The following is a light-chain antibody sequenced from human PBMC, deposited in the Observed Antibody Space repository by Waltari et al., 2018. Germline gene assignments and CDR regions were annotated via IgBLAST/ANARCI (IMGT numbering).Light chain of an antibody. CDR3: SSYTSSSTVV. Sequence: QSAPSQPASVSGSPGQSITISCTGSSSDVGGYNYVSWYQQHPGKPPKLLIYEVSNRPSGFSNRFSGSKSGNTASLTISGLQAEDEADYYCSSYTSSSTVVFGGGTKVTVL. V-gene: IGLV2-14*01. J-gene: IGLJ2*01. CDR2: EVS. CDR1: SSDVGGYNY.